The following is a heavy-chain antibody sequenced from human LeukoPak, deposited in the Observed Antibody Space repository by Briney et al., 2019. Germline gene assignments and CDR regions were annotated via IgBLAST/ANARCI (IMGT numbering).Heavy chain of an antibody. CDR2: IYYSGST. J-gene: IGHJ4*02. CDR1: GGSISSYY. CDR3: ARGRRNYYDSSGFGY. D-gene: IGHD3-22*01. V-gene: IGHV4-59*01. Sequence: SEALSLTCTVSGGSISSYYWSWIRQPPGKGLEWIGYIYYSGSTNYNPFLKSRVTISVDTSKNQFSLKLSSVTAADTAVYYCARGRRNYYDSSGFGYWGQGTLVTVSS.